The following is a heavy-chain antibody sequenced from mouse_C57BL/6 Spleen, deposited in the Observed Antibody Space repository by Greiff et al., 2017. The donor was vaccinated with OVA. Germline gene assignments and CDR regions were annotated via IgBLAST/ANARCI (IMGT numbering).Heavy chain of an antibody. Sequence: VQLQQSGAELVRPGASVKLSCKASGYTFTDYYINWVKQRPGQGLEWIARIYPGSGNTYYNEKFKGKATLTAEKSSSTAYMQLSSLTSEDSAVYFCASRGDYDGYFDVWGTGTTVTVSS. CDR1: GYTFTDYY. CDR2: IYPGSGNT. CDR3: ASRGDYDGYFDV. V-gene: IGHV1-76*01. J-gene: IGHJ1*03. D-gene: IGHD2-4*01.